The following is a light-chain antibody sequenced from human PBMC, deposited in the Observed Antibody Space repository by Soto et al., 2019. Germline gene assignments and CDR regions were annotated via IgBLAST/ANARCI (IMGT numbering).Light chain of an antibody. CDR3: FSFTTTSTHV. V-gene: IGLV2-14*01. CDR2: EVT. Sequence: HSVLTQPPSASGSPGQSVTISCTGASSDVSPYKFVSWSQEHPGKAPKFKIYEVTNRPSGVSNRFSGSKSGNTAYLTISGLQVEDEAEYFCFSFTTTSTHVFGTGTKVTVL. J-gene: IGLJ1*01. CDR1: SSDVSPYKF.